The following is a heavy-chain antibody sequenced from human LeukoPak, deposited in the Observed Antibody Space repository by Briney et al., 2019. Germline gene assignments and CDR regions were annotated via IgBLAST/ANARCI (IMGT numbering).Heavy chain of an antibody. D-gene: IGHD1-7*01. V-gene: IGHV4-34*01. J-gene: IGHJ3*02. CDR2: INHSGST. CDR1: GGSFSGYN. Sequence: SETLSLTCAIYGGSFSGYNWSWIRQPPGKGLEWIEEINHSGSTNYNPSLKSRVTISVDTSKNQFSLKLSSVTAADTAVYYCAREWNYYAFEIWGQGTMVSVSS. CDR3: AREWNYYAFEI.